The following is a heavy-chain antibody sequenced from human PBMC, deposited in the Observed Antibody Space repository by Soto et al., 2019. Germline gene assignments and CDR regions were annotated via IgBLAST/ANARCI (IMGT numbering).Heavy chain of an antibody. Sequence: QVQLVQSGAEVKKPGSSVKVSCQASGGTFGSQSFTWVRQAPGQGLEWMGRIVPILDLINYSQKFQDRLTITADKSTSTAYMELSSLTHDDTALYYCARDACSGWYNRKWGQGTLVTVSS. J-gene: IGHJ4*02. CDR2: IVPILDLI. V-gene: IGHV1-69*08. CDR3: ARDACSGWYNRK. D-gene: IGHD1-20*01. CDR1: GGTFGSQS.